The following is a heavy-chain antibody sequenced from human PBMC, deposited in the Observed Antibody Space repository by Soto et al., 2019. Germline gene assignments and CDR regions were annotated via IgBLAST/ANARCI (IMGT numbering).Heavy chain of an antibody. D-gene: IGHD3-3*01. J-gene: IGHJ4*02. V-gene: IGHV1-69*06. Sequence: QVQLVQSGAEVKKPGSSVKVSCKASGGTFSSYAISWVRQAPGQGLEWMGGIIPIFGTANYAQKFQGRVTITADKSTSTAYMELSSLRSEETAVYYCARESAYDFWSGYYHDYWGQGTLVTVSS. CDR2: IIPIFGTA. CDR1: GGTFSSYA. CDR3: ARESAYDFWSGYYHDY.